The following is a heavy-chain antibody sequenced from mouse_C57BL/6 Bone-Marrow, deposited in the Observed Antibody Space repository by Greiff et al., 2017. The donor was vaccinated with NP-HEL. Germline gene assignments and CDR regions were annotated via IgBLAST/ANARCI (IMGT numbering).Heavy chain of an antibody. V-gene: IGHV1-82*01. J-gene: IGHJ2*01. CDR2: IYPGDGDT. CDR1: GYAFSSSW. D-gene: IGHD2-10*01. CDR3: ATSPTTD. Sequence: QVQLKESGPELVKPGASVKISCKASGYAFSSSWMNWVKQRPGKGLEWIGRIYPGDGDTNYNGKFKGKATLTADKSSSTAYMQLSSLTSEDSAVYFCATSPTTDWGQGTTLTVSS.